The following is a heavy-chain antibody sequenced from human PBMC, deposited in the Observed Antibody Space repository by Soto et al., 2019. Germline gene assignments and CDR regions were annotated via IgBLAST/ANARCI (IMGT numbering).Heavy chain of an antibody. CDR1: GGSISSYY. J-gene: IGHJ5*02. CDR2: IYYSGST. CDR3: ARGYYYGSGSYPKGFDP. D-gene: IGHD3-10*01. V-gene: IGHV4-59*01. Sequence: QVQLQESGPGLVKPSETLSLTCTVSGGSISSYYWSWIRQPPGKGLEWIGYIYYSGSTNYNPSLKRRVTISVDTSKHQFSLELSSVTAADTAVYYCARGYYYGSGSYPKGFDPWGQGTLVTVSS.